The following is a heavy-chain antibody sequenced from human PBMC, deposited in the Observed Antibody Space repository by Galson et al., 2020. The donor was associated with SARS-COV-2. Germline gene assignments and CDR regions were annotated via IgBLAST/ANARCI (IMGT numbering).Heavy chain of an antibody. J-gene: IGHJ6*02. CDR3: ARGRDDSSGYYDILTRYYYYYGMDV. CDR1: GGSISSGDYY. D-gene: IGHD3-22*01. CDR2: IHYSGST. Sequence: ETSETLSLTCTVSGGSISSGDYYWRGIRQPPGKGLEWIGNIHYSGSTYNNPSLKSRVTIAVDTSKNQFSLELSSVTAADTAVYYCARGRDDSSGYYDILTRYYYYYGMDVWGQGTTVTVS. V-gene: IGHV4-30-4*01.